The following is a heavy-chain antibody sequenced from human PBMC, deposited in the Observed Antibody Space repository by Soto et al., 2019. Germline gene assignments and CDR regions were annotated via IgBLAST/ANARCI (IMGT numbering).Heavy chain of an antibody. J-gene: IGHJ4*02. CDR2: ISYDGSDD. V-gene: IGHV3-30*03. Sequence: QVQLVESGGGVVQPGTSLRLSCAASGFIFTSYGIHWVRQAPGMGLEWVAVISYDGSDDNYGDSVKGRFTISRDKXMSTVYLHMNSLRAEDTAVYYCARDQAEMATVSLVYWGQGTQVTVSS. CDR1: GFIFTSYG. D-gene: IGHD4-4*01. CDR3: ARDQAEMATVSLVY.